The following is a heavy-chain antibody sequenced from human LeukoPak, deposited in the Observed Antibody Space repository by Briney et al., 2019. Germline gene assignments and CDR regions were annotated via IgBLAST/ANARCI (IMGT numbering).Heavy chain of an antibody. D-gene: IGHD3-22*01. J-gene: IGHJ4*02. CDR1: GFTFSNYA. CDR2: ISGSGGDT. CDR3: ARVSGLGSYYDSSGYPDY. Sequence: GGSLRLSCAASGFTFSNYAMSWVRQAPGKGLEWVSGISGSGGDTYYADSVKGRFTISRDNAKNSLYLQMNSVRAEDTALYYCARVSGLGSYYDSSGYPDYWGQGTLVTVSS. V-gene: IGHV3-23*01.